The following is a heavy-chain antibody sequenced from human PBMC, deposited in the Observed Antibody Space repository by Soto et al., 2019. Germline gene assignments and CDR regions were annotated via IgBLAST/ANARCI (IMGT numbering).Heavy chain of an antibody. D-gene: IGHD3-9*01. Sequence: GASVKVCCKVSGYTLTELSMQWVRQAPGKGLEWMGGFDPEDGETIYAPKFQGRVTMTEDTSTDTAYMELSSLRSEDTAVYYCATSLLRYFDWLPPPDYWGQGTLVTVSS. V-gene: IGHV1-24*01. CDR1: GYTLTELS. CDR3: ATSLLRYFDWLPPPDY. J-gene: IGHJ4*02. CDR2: FDPEDGET.